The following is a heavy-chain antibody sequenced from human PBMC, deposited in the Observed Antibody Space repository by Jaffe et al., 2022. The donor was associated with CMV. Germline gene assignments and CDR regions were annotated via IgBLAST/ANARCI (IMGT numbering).Heavy chain of an antibody. CDR3: ARGGYCSGGSCYSEDYYYYGMDV. CDR1: GFTFSSYG. V-gene: IGHV3-33*01. CDR2: IWYDGSNK. D-gene: IGHD2-15*01. Sequence: QVQLVESGGGVVQPGRSLRLSCAASGFTFSSYGMHWVRQAPGKGLEWVAVIWYDGSNKYYADSVKGRFTISRDNSKNTLYLQMNSLRAEDTAVYYCARGGYCSGGSCYSEDYYYYGMDVWGQGTTVTVSS. J-gene: IGHJ6*02.